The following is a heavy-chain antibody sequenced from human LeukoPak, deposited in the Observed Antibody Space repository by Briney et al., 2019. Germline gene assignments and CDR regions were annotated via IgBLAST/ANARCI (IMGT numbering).Heavy chain of an antibody. CDR3: ARTDDGANFDY. Sequence: SETLSLTCAVYGGSFSGYYWSWIRQPPGKGLEWIGEINHSGSTNYNPSPKSRVTLSVDTPRRQFSLELTSVTAADTAVYYCARTDDGANFDYWGQGSLVTVSS. V-gene: IGHV4-34*01. CDR1: GGSFSGYY. J-gene: IGHJ4*02. CDR2: INHSGST. D-gene: IGHD4/OR15-4a*01.